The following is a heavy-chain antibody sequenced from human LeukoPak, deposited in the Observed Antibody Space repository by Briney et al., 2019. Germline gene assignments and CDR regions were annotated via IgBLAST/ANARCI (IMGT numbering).Heavy chain of an antibody. V-gene: IGHV4-39*01. J-gene: IGHJ3*02. Sequence: SETLSLTCTVSGGSISSSSYYWGWIRQPPGKGLEWIGSIYYSGSTYYNPSLKSRVTISVDTSKNQFSLKLSSVTAADTAVYYCARQFWNDDPGAFDIWGQGTMVTVSS. D-gene: IGHD1-1*01. CDR3: ARQFWNDDPGAFDI. CDR1: GGSISSSSYY. CDR2: IYYSGST.